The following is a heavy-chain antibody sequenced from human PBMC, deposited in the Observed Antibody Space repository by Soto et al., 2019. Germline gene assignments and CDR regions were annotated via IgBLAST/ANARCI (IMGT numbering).Heavy chain of an antibody. J-gene: IGHJ3*02. V-gene: IGHV1-18*01. Sequence: QVQLVQSGAEVKKPGASVKVSCKASGYTFTSYGISWVRQAPGQGLEWMGWISAYNGNTNYAQKLQGRVTMTTDTSTSTAYRELRSLRADDTAVYYCARDGMIAAWEDYFDIWGQGTMVTVSS. CDR2: ISAYNGNT. CDR1: GYTFTSYG. CDR3: ARDGMIAAWEDYFDI. D-gene: IGHD6-25*01.